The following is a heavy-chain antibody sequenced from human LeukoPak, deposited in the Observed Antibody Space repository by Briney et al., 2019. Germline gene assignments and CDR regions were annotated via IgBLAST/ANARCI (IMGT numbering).Heavy chain of an antibody. CDR3: VSFYETY. D-gene: IGHD2/OR15-2a*01. Sequence: PGGSLRLSCAASGFTFSSYGMHWVRQAPGKGLEWVAVIWYDGSNKYYADSVRGRFTISKDNAKNTVYLQMNSLRAEDTAVYYCVSFYETYWGRGTLVTVSS. CDR2: IWYDGSNK. J-gene: IGHJ4*02. V-gene: IGHV3-33*03. CDR1: GFTFSSYG.